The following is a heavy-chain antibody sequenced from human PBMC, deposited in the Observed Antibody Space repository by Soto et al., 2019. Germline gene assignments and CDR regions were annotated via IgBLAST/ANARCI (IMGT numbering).Heavy chain of an antibody. CDR1: GYTFTSYA. Sequence: EASVKVSCKASGYTFTSYAMHWVRQAPGQRLEWMGWINAGNGNTKYSQKFQGRVTITRDTSASTAYMELSSLRSEDTAVYYCARGGSSWYVGWFDPWGQGTLVTVSS. J-gene: IGHJ5*02. CDR2: INAGNGNT. CDR3: ARGGSSWYVGWFDP. D-gene: IGHD6-13*01. V-gene: IGHV1-3*01.